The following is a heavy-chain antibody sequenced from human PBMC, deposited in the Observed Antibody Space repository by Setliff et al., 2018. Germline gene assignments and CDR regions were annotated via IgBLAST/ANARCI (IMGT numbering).Heavy chain of an antibody. J-gene: IGHJ4*02. D-gene: IGHD1-1*01. Sequence: SETLSLTCTVSGGPFSGASIWSWIRQPPGKGLEFIGYVYHSGTDTYDPSLESRAIMSVDASKNEISLKLKSVTAADTAVYYCAKGGTYRYFDFWGQGALVTVSS. CDR2: VYHSGTD. CDR3: AKGGTYRYFDF. V-gene: IGHV4-59*01. CDR1: GGPFSGAS.